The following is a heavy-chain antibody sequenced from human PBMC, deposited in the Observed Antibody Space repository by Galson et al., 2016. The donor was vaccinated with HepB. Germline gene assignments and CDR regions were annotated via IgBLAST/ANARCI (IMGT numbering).Heavy chain of an antibody. CDR2: ISYNGGRT. D-gene: IGHD1-1*01. Sequence: SLRLSCADSGFTMSMYGMHWVRQAPGKGLEWVAVISYNGGRTYYADSVKGRFTISRDNSKNTLFLQMSSLRVEDTAVYYCVKVMTTIDSYGMDVWGQGTTVTVSS. J-gene: IGHJ6*02. CDR1: GFTMSMYG. V-gene: IGHV3-30*18. CDR3: VKVMTTIDSYGMDV.